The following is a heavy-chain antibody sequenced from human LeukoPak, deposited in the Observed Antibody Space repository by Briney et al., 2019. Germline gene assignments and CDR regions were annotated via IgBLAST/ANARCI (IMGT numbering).Heavy chain of an antibody. CDR1: GYTFTGYY. V-gene: IGHV1-2*02. Sequence: GASVKVSCKASGYTFTGYYMHWVRQAPGQGLEWMGWINPNSGGTNYAQKFQGRVTMTRDTSISTAYMELSWLRSADTAVYYCARAGDWVVPAALDYWGQGTLVTVSS. J-gene: IGHJ4*02. D-gene: IGHD2-2*01. CDR2: INPNSGGT. CDR3: ARAGDWVVPAALDY.